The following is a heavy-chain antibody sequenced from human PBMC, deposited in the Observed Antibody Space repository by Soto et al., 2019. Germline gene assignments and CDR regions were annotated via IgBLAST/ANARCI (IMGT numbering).Heavy chain of an antibody. D-gene: IGHD6-19*01. Sequence: QVQLQESGPGLVKPSETLSLTCTVSGGSISSDYWSWIRQPPGKGLEWIGYIYYSGSTNYNPSLKSQATITVDTSNNLFSRRRTSVTAADTAVYYCARHGRVQWLVLFDYWGQGTLVTVSS. V-gene: IGHV4-59*08. CDR2: IYYSGST. CDR1: GGSISSDY. CDR3: ARHGRVQWLVLFDY. J-gene: IGHJ4*02.